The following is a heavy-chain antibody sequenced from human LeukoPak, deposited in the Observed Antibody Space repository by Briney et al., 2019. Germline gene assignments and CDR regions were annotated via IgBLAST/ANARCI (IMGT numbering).Heavy chain of an antibody. CDR3: ARARGCSGGNCYSEY. D-gene: IGHD2-15*01. CDR1: VYTLTTYA. J-gene: IGHJ4*02. V-gene: IGHV7-4-1*01. Sequence: GASVKVSREASVYTLTTYATNWVRHAPGQGLEWRGWINTNTGNPTYAQGFTGRYVFSLDTSVSTADLQIYSLQSEDTAVYYCARARGCSGGNCYSEYWGQGTLVTVAS. CDR2: INTNTGNP.